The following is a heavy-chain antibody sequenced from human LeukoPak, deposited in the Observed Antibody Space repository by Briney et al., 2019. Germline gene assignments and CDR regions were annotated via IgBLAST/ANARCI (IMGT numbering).Heavy chain of an antibody. Sequence: SETLSLTCAVSGGSVSSSTYYWGWIRQPPGMGLEWIGNIYYSGSTYYNPSLKSRVTISVDTSKNQFSLRLSSVTAADTAVYYCASGDARGFDYWGQGTLVTVSS. CDR2: IYYSGST. CDR3: ASGDARGFDY. V-gene: IGHV4-39*07. D-gene: IGHD3-10*01. CDR1: GGSVSSSTYY. J-gene: IGHJ4*02.